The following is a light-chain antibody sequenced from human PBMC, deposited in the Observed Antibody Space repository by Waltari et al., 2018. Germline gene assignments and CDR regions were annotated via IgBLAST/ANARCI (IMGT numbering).Light chain of an antibody. Sequence: TQSPATLSVSPGERVTLSCRASQSVYRYLAWYQQKTGQAPRLLIYGASTRSSGIPDRFSGSGSGTEFTLNISSLQSEDFAVYYCYQYSNWPPYSFGQGTMLEIK. CDR1: QSVYRY. V-gene: IGKV3-15*01. CDR3: YQYSNWPPYS. CDR2: GAS. J-gene: IGKJ2*03.